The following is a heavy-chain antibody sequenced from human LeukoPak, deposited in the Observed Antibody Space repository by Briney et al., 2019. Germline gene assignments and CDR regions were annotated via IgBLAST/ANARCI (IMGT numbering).Heavy chain of an antibody. CDR2: IYYSGST. CDR3: AREGDYPLNYYYYYGMDV. D-gene: IGHD4-17*01. CDR1: GGSISSYY. V-gene: IGHV4-59*12. J-gene: IGHJ6*02. Sequence: PSETLSLTCTVSGGSISSYYWSWIRQPPGKGLEWIGYIYYSGSTNYNPSLKSRVTISVDTSKNQFSLKLSSVTAADTAVYYCAREGDYPLNYYYYYGMDVWGQGTTVTVSS.